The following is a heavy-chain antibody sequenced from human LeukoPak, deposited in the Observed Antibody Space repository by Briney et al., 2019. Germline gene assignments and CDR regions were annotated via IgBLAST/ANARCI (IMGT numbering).Heavy chain of an antibody. J-gene: IGHJ5*02. Sequence: GGSLRLSCAASGFTFSDYYMSWIRQAPGKGLEWVSYISSDSSSRHYIDSVKGRFTIFRDNARNSLYLQMNSLRAEDTAMYYCTRDPPNAWGQGTLVTVSS. CDR3: TRDPPNA. D-gene: IGHD2-8*01. CDR1: GFTFSDYY. CDR2: ISSDSSSR. V-gene: IGHV3-11*06.